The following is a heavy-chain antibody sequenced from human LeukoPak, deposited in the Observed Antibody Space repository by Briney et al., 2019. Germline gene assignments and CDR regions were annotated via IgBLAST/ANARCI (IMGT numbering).Heavy chain of an antibody. CDR2: INPNSGGT. J-gene: IGHJ3*02. CDR3: ASGLTPYYYDSSGYYPDAFDI. D-gene: IGHD3-22*01. CDR1: GYTFTGYY. Sequence: GASVKVSCKASGYTFTGYYMHWVRQAPGQGLEWMGWINPNSGGTNYAQKFQGRVTMTRDTSISTAYMELSRLRSDDTAVYYCASGLTPYYYDSSGYYPDAFDIWGQGTMVTVSS. V-gene: IGHV1-2*02.